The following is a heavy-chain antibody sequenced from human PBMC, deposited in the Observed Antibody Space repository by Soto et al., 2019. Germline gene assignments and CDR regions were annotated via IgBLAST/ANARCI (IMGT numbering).Heavy chain of an antibody. CDR3: AKDRGPRRQWIIATVDY. D-gene: IGHD6-19*01. Sequence: QVQLVESGGGVVQPGRSLRVSCAASGFTFSIYAMHWVRQAPGTGLEWVAVISYDGTKTYYADSVKGRFTISRDNSKNTVYRQMNCLRDGDTAVYCCAKDRGPRRQWIIATVDYWGQGTVVTVSP. CDR2: ISYDGTKT. V-gene: IGHV3-30*18. J-gene: IGHJ4*02. CDR1: GFTFSIYA.